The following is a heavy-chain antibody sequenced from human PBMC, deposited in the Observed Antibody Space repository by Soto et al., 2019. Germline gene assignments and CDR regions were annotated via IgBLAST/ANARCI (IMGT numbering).Heavy chain of an antibody. D-gene: IGHD5-12*01. V-gene: IGHV1-69*01. CDR1: GGTVSSYA. CDR3: ASGRVATILDY. CDR2: IIPIFVTA. J-gene: IGHJ4*02. Sequence: QVQLVQSGAEVKKPGASVKVSCKASGGTVSSYAISWVRRAPGQGLEWMGGIIPIFVTANYAQKFQGRVTITADESTSTAYMELSSLRSEDTAVYYCASGRVATILDYWGQGTLVTVSS.